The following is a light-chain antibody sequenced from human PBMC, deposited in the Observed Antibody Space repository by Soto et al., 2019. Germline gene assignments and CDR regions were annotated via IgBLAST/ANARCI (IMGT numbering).Light chain of an antibody. V-gene: IGLV1-44*01. Sequence: QSVLTQPPSASGTPGQRVTISCSGSSSNIGSNAVNWYQQHPGTTPKLLLYSNNQRPAVVPDRFSCSTYGTAASVTISGLAAEDEADYYCAAGDDSLNVLFGGGTKLTVL. CDR1: SSNIGSNA. CDR2: SNN. J-gene: IGLJ2*01. CDR3: AAGDDSLNVL.